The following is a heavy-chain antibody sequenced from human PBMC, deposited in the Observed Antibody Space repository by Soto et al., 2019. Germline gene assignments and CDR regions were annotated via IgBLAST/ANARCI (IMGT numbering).Heavy chain of an antibody. V-gene: IGHV2-5*02. CDR1: GFSLSTSGAA. CDR2: IYWDGDK. CDR3: AHRATMTIFGLIIDNGIWFDP. Sequence: QINLIESGPTLVKHTQTLTLTCTFSGFSLSTSGAAVGWVRQPPGRALEWLALIYWDGDKRYNDSLGNRLTITKDTSMNQVVLTLTNVDPADTATYYCAHRATMTIFGLIIDNGIWFDPWGQGTRVIVSS. D-gene: IGHD3-3*01. J-gene: IGHJ5*02.